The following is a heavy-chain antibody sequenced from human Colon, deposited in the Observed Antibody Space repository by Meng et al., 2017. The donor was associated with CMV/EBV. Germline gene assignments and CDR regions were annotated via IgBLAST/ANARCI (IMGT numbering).Heavy chain of an antibody. D-gene: IGHD3-9*01. CDR3: AREVRYFDWFPGMDV. V-gene: IGHV3-7*01. Sequence: GESLKISCAASGFTFSSYWMSWVRQAPGKGLEWVANIKQDGSEKYYVDSVKGRFTISRDNAKNSLYLQMNSLRAEDTAVYYCAREVRYFDWFPGMDVWGQGTTVTVSS. J-gene: IGHJ6*02. CDR1: GFTFSSYW. CDR2: IKQDGSEK.